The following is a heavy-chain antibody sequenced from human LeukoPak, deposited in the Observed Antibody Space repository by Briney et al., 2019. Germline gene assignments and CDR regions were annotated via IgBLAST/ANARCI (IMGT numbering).Heavy chain of an antibody. CDR1: GDSISSYY. D-gene: IGHD4-17*01. Sequence: SETLSLTCTVSGDSISSYYWSWIRQPPGKGLEWIGYIYYTGSTNFNPSLKSRVTMSVDASKNQFSLKLSSVTAADTAVYYCARCGDSVYYYMDVWGQGTTVTVSS. CDR3: ARCGDSVYYYMDV. CDR2: IYYTGST. V-gene: IGHV4-59*08. J-gene: IGHJ6*03.